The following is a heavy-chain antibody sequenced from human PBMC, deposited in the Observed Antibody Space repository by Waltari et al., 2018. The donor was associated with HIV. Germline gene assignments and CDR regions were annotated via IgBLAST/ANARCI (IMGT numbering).Heavy chain of an antibody. Sequence: QVHLVGSGGGVVQPGRSLRLSCAASGFTFSSYAIHWVRQAPGKGLEWVALISYDGSNKYYADSVKGRFTISRDNSKNTLYLQMNSLRAEDTSVYYCARDTGYCSFGSCSYNWLDPWGQGTLVSVSS. CDR1: GFTFSSYA. V-gene: IGHV3-30*01. D-gene: IGHD2-15*01. CDR2: ISYDGSNK. CDR3: ARDTGYCSFGSCSYNWLDP. J-gene: IGHJ5*02.